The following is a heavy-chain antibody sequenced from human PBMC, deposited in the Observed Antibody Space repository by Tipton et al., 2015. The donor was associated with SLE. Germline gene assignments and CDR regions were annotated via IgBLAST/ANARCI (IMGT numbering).Heavy chain of an antibody. D-gene: IGHD4-17*01. J-gene: IGHJ3*02. CDR2: IRYDGSNK. V-gene: IGHV3-30*02. CDR1: GFTVSSYG. CDR3: AKARTTVTSYDAFDI. Sequence: SLRLSCAASGFTVSSYGMHWVRQAPGKGLEWVAFIRYDGSNKYYADSVKGRFTISRDNSRNTLSLEMNSLRAEDTAVYYCAKARTTVTSYDAFDIWGQGTMVTVSS.